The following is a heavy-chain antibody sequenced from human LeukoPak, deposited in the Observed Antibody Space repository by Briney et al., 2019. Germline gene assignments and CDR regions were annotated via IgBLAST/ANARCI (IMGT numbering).Heavy chain of an antibody. Sequence: GGSLRLSCAASGFTFSTYWMSWVRQAPGKGLEWVANIKRDGSEKYYVDSLKDRFTISRDNAKNSLYLQMNSLRAEDTAVYYCARDRGHYYGSGSYYYFDYWGQGTLVTVSS. CDR2: IKRDGSEK. CDR1: GFTFSTYW. CDR3: ARDRGHYYGSGSYYYFDY. D-gene: IGHD3-10*01. J-gene: IGHJ4*02. V-gene: IGHV3-7*01.